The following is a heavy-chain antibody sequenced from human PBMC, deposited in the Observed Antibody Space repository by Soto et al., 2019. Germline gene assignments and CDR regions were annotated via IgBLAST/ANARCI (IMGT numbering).Heavy chain of an antibody. J-gene: IGHJ3*02. D-gene: IGHD3-10*01. CDR1: GYTFTSYD. CDR3: AAPITMVRGVIWAFDI. V-gene: IGHV1-8*01. CDR2: MNPNSGNT. Sequence: ASVKVSCKASGYTFTSYDINWVRQATGQGLEWMGWMNPNSGNTSYAQKFQERVTITRNMSTSTAYMELSSLRSEDTAVYYCAAPITMVRGVIWAFDIWGQGTMVTVSS.